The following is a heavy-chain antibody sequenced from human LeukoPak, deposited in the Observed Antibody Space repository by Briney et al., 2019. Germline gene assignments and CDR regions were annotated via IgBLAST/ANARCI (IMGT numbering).Heavy chain of an antibody. CDR1: GGSFSGYY. Sequence: PSETLSLTCAVYGGSFSGYYWSWIRQPPGKGLEWIGEISHSGSTNYNPSLKSRVTISVDTSKNQFSLKLSSVTAAETAVYYCATRYSSSSGPHYYYYMDVWGKGTTVTVSS. CDR2: ISHSGST. D-gene: IGHD6-6*01. V-gene: IGHV4-34*01. J-gene: IGHJ6*03. CDR3: ATRYSSSSGPHYYYYMDV.